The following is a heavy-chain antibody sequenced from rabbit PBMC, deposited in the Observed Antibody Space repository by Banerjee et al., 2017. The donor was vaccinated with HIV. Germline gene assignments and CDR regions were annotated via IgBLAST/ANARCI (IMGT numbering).Heavy chain of an antibody. CDR1: GLPFSNKAV. J-gene: IGHJ3*01. CDR2: INAVTGKA. Sequence: QEQLEESGGGLVKPEGSLTLTCKASGLPFSNKAVMIWVRQAPGKGLEWTACINAVTGKAVFARWAKGRFTFSKTSSPTVTLQMTSLTAADTASYFCARYLAGVIGWNFGWWGQGTLVTVS. D-gene: IGHD4-1*01. V-gene: IGHV1S45*01. CDR3: ARYLAGVIGWNFGW.